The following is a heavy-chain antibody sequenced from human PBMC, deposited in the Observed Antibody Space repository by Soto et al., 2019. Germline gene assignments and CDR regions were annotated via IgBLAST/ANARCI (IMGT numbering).Heavy chain of an antibody. CDR3: ARGSGSHFPYFAR. J-gene: IGHJ4*02. CDR2: INAGEGNT. V-gene: IGHV1-3*01. CDR1: GYTFTSHA. Sequence: QVQLVQSGAEVKKPGASVKVSCKASGYTFTSHAMHWVRQAPGQRLEWMGWINAGEGNTKYSQKFRGRVTLTRDTSASIAYMELSSLRSEDTAVYYCARGSGSHFPYFARWGQGILVTVSS. D-gene: IGHD1-26*01.